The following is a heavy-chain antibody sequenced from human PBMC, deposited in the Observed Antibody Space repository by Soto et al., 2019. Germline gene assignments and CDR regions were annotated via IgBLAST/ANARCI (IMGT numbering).Heavy chain of an antibody. CDR2: INHSGST. Sequence: SETLSLTCAVYGGSFSGYYWSWIRQPPGEGLEWIGEINHSGSTNYNPSLKSRVTISVDTSKNQFSLKLSSVTAADTAVYYCARGLRGRYCSSTGCYWFDPWGQGTLVTVSS. V-gene: IGHV4-34*01. J-gene: IGHJ5*02. CDR1: GGSFSGYY. CDR3: ARGLRGRYCSSTGCYWFDP. D-gene: IGHD2-2*01.